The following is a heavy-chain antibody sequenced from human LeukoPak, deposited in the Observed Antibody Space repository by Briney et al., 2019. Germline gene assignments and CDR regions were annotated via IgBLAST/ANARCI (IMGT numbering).Heavy chain of an antibody. D-gene: IGHD3-22*01. CDR2: ISSSGSTI. Sequence: GGSLRLSCAASGFTFSSYEMNWVRQAPGKGLEWVSYISSSGSTIYYADSVKGRFTISRDNSKNTLYLQMNSLRAEDTAVYYCAKDGGYYYDSSGYYCDYWGQGTLVTVSS. CDR1: GFTFSSYE. CDR3: AKDGGYYYDSSGYYCDY. J-gene: IGHJ4*02. V-gene: IGHV3-48*03.